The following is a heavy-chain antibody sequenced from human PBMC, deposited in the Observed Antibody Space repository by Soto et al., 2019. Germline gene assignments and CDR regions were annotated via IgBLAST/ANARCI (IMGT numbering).Heavy chain of an antibody. Sequence: QVQLQQWGAGLLKPSETLSLTCAVYGGSFSGYYWSWIRQPPGKGLEWIGEINHSGSTNYNPSLKSRVTISVDTSKNQFSLKLSSVTAADTAVYYCARRRFISSWYGGWFDPWGQGTLVTVSS. V-gene: IGHV4-34*01. CDR2: INHSGST. J-gene: IGHJ5*02. CDR3: ARRRFISSWYGGWFDP. CDR1: GGSFSGYY. D-gene: IGHD6-13*01.